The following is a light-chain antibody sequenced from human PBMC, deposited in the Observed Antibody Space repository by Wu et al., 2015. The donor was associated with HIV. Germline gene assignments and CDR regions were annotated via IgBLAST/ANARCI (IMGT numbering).Light chain of an antibody. CDR3: QQGSKWPLT. V-gene: IGKV3-11*01. J-gene: IGKJ5*01. CDR2: GAS. CDR1: QSLNSY. Sequence: EIVLTQSPATLSLSPGERATLSCKSSQSLNSYLAWYQQKPGQAPRLLIYGASNRATGIPATFSGSGYGTDFTLTISSVEPEDFALYYCQQGSKWPLTLGQGTRLEI.